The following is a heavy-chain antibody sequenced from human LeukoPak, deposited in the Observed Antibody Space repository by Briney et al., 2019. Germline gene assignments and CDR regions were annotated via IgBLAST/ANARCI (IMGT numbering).Heavy chain of an antibody. CDR2: INPSGGST. J-gene: IGHJ4*02. CDR1: GYTFNSHY. D-gene: IGHD6-19*01. CDR3: ARQGTYSSAIGMGY. Sequence: ASVKVSCTASGYTFNSHYMYWVRQAPGQGLEWMGVINPSGGSTSYAQKFQGRVTMTRDTSTRTVYMEVNSLRSEDTAVYYCARQGTYSSAIGMGYWGQGTLVTVSS. V-gene: IGHV1-46*02.